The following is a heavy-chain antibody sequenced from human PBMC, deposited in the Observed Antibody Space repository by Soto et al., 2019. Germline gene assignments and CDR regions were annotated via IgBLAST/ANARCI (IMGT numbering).Heavy chain of an antibody. D-gene: IGHD6-19*01. CDR2: VNPSGGTT. CDR3: AREDQWLPDY. V-gene: IGHV1-46*01. Sequence: QVQLVQSEAELKQPGASVKISCKASGYIFTTSAIHWVRQAPGQGLEGMGIVNPSGGTTTYAQKFQGRGTMTRDTYTTTVYMELSSLRFDDTAVYYCAREDQWLPDYWGQGTLVSVSS. J-gene: IGHJ4*02. CDR1: GYIFTTSA.